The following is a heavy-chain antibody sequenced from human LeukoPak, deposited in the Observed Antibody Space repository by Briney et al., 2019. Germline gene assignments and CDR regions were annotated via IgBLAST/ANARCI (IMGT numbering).Heavy chain of an antibody. V-gene: IGHV3-23*01. D-gene: IGHD1-26*01. CDR2: TSGGGT. CDR3: AKDRGGVGLDFDY. Sequence: PGGSLRLSCAASGFTFSSYAMTWVRQAPGKGLEWVSTTSGGGTYYPDSVKGRFTISRDDSKNTLYLQVNNLRAEDTAVYYCAKDRGGVGLDFDYWGQGILVTVSS. J-gene: IGHJ4*02. CDR1: GFTFSSYA.